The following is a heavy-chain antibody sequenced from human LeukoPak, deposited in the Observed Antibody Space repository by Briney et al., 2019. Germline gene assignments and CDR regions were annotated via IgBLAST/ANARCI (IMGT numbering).Heavy chain of an antibody. V-gene: IGHV4-4*07. CDR3: ARDCSSTSCYSGRYARMVNWFDP. Sequence: PSETLSLTCTVSGGSISSYYWSWIRQPAGKGLEWIGRIYTSGSTNYNPSLKSRVTMSVDTSKNQFSLKLSSVTAADTAVYYCARDCSSTSCYSGRYARMVNWFDPWGQGTLVTVSS. CDR2: IYTSGST. D-gene: IGHD2-2*01. J-gene: IGHJ5*02. CDR1: GGSISSYY.